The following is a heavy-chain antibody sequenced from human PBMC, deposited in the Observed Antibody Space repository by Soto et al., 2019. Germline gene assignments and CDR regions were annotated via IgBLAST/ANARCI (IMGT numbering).Heavy chain of an antibody. CDR1: GGSISDYY. Sequence: SETLSLTCSVSGGSISDYYWSWIRQPPGKGLEWIGYTYYGWNTNYNPSLKSRVTISVDTSKNQFSLKLISVTAADTAVYYCARDREYYDSSGLYFDYWGQGTLVTVS. J-gene: IGHJ4*02. CDR2: TYYGWNT. CDR3: ARDREYYDSSGLYFDY. V-gene: IGHV4-59*01. D-gene: IGHD3-22*01.